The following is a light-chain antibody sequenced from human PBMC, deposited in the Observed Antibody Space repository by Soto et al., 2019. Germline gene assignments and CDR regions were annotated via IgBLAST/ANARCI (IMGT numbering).Light chain of an antibody. CDR3: QQYESSLT. CDR2: GAS. J-gene: IGKJ4*01. V-gene: IGKV3-20*01. CDR1: SAVSSIY. Sequence: ETVLTQSPGTLSLSPGERATLSCRASSAVSSIYLAWYQQKPGQAPRLLIYGASSRATGIPDRFSGGGSGTDFTLTISRLEPEDFGVYYCQQYESSLTFGGGTRVEIK.